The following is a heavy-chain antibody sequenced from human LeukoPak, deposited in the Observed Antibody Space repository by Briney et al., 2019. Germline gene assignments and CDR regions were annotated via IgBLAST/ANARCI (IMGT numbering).Heavy chain of an antibody. V-gene: IGHV5-51*01. CDR2: IYPGDFDI. CDR1: GYSFTTYW. Sequence: GESLKISCQASGYSFTTYWIGWVRQMPGKGLKWMGIIYPGDFDIRYSPSFQGQVTISADRSINTAYLQWRSLKASDTAIYYCMRHVAAGDRTSWSDYWGQGTLITVSS. J-gene: IGHJ4*02. D-gene: IGHD2-2*01. CDR3: MRHVAAGDRTSWSDY.